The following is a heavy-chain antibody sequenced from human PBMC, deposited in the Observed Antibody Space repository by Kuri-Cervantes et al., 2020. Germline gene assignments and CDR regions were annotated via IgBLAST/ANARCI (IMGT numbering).Heavy chain of an antibody. J-gene: IGHJ4*02. V-gene: IGHV3-30*02. D-gene: IGHD2-21*01. CDR1: GFTVSSNH. CDR2: IWYDGSNK. Sequence: GESLKISCAASGFTVSSNHMSWVRQAPGKGLEWVAVIWYDGSNKYYIDSVKGRFTVSRDSSRNTLYLQMDSLRVEDSAVYYCAKDYSWSFEYWGQGTPVTVSS. CDR3: AKDYSWSFEY.